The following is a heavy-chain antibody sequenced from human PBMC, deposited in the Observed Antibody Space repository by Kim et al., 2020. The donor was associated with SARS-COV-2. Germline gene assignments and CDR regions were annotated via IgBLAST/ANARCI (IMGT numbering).Heavy chain of an antibody. J-gene: IGHJ5*02. D-gene: IGHD4-17*01. CDR1: GGSFSGYY. Sequence: SETLSLTCAVYGGSFSGYYWSWIRQPPGKGLEWIGEINHSGSTNYNPSLKSRVTISVDTSKNQFSLKLSSVTAADTAVYYCARGPPPTVTNWFDPWGQGTLVTVSS. CDR2: INHSGST. CDR3: ARGPPPTVTNWFDP. V-gene: IGHV4-34*01.